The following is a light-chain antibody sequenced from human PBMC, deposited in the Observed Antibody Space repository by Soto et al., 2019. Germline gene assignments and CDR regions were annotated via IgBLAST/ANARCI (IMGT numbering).Light chain of an antibody. V-gene: IGKV1-5*01. CDR2: GAS. Sequence: DIQLTQSPPTLSASVGDRVTITCRASQSIRYYLAWYQQMPGKAPKLLIYGASSLQSGVPSRFSGSGSGTEFTLTSSSLQHDDFATYFCQHHNSYSQTFGQGTKVEIK. CDR3: QHHNSYSQT. J-gene: IGKJ1*01. CDR1: QSIRYY.